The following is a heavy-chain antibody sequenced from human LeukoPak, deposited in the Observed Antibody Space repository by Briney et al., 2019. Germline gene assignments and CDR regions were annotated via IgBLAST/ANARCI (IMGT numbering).Heavy chain of an antibody. Sequence: ASVKVSCTASGYTFTIYGISWVRQAPGQGLEWMGWISAYNGNTNYAQKLQGRVTMTTDTSTSTAYMELRSLRSDDTAVYYCARDLYSVTIFGVVTPYYFDYWGQGTLVTVSS. CDR2: ISAYNGNT. J-gene: IGHJ4*02. CDR1: GYTFTIYG. D-gene: IGHD3-3*01. CDR3: ARDLYSVTIFGVVTPYYFDY. V-gene: IGHV1-18*01.